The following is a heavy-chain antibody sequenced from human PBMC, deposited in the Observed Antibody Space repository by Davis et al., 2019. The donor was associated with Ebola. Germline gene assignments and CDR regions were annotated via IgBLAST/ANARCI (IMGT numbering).Heavy chain of an antibody. CDR2: IIPILGIA. CDR3: ARDLGGAPDY. Sequence: SVKVSCKVSGYTLIDLSIHWVRQAPGQGLEWMGGIIPILGIANYAQKFQGRVTITADKSTSTAYMELSSLRSEDTAVYYCARDLGGAPDYWGQGTLVTVSS. V-gene: IGHV1-69*10. CDR1: GYTLIDLS. D-gene: IGHD1-26*01. J-gene: IGHJ4*02.